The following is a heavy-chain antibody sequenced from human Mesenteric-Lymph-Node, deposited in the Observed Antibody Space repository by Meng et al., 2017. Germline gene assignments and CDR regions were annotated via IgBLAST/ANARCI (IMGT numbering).Heavy chain of an antibody. Sequence: GPLRLSCTVSGGSISSSSYYWGWIRQPPGKGLEWIGSIYYSGSTYYNPSLKSRVTISVDTSKNQFSLKLSSVTAADTAVYYCAREDIAAAGNYYYYGMDVWGQGTTVTVSS. CDR3: AREDIAAAGNYYYYGMDV. V-gene: IGHV4-39*07. D-gene: IGHD6-13*01. J-gene: IGHJ6*02. CDR1: GGSISSSSYY. CDR2: IYYSGST.